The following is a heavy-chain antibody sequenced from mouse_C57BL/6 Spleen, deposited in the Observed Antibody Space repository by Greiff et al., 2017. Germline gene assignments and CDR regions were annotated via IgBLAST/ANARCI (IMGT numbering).Heavy chain of an antibody. CDR3: AQGLGRYFDV. J-gene: IGHJ1*03. D-gene: IGHD4-1*01. Sequence: DVQLQESGPELVKPGASVKMSCKASGYTFTDYNMHWVKQSHGKSLEWIGYINPNNGGTSYNQKFKGKATLTVNKSSSTAYMELRSLTSEDSAVYYCAQGLGRYFDVWGTGTTVTVSS. CDR2: INPNNGGT. V-gene: IGHV1-22*01. CDR1: GYTFTDYN.